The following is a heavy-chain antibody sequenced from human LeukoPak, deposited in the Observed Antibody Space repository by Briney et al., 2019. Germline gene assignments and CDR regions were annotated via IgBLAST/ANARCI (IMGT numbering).Heavy chain of an antibody. CDR1: GGSFSGYY. D-gene: IGHD6-13*01. V-gene: IGHV4-34*01. CDR3: ARVIFNITAGFDY. CDR2: INHSGST. Sequence: SETLSLTCAVYGGSFSGYYWSWIRQPPGKGLEWIGEINHSGSTNYNPSLKSRVTISVDTSKNQFSLKLSSVTAADTAVYYCARVIFNITAGFDYWGQGTLVTVSS. J-gene: IGHJ4*02.